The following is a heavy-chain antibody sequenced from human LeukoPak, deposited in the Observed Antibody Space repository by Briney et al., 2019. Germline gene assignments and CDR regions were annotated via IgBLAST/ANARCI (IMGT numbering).Heavy chain of an antibody. Sequence: GGSRRPSWQAPGSTFTSYPMPWVRQPHGRGREGVPGISGSSGSTYYADSVKGRFTSSRDNSKNTLYLQMNSLRAEDTAVYYCARGDSSSSLTLVDWGQGTLVTVSS. CDR1: GSTFTSYP. V-gene: IGHV3-23*01. J-gene: IGHJ4*02. CDR2: ISGSSGST. D-gene: IGHD6-6*01. CDR3: ARGDSSSSLTLVD.